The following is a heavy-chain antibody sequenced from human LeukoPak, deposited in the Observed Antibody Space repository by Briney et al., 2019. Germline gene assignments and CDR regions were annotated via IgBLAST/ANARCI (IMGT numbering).Heavy chain of an antibody. D-gene: IGHD3-3*01. CDR2: ISSSSSYI. Sequence: GGSLRLSCAASGFTFSSYSMNWVRQAPGKGLEWVSSISSSSSYIYYADSVKGRFTISRDNAKNSLYLQMSSLRAEDTAVYYCARGGKGVRFLEWPDPFDYWGQGTLVTVSS. CDR3: ARGGKGVRFLEWPDPFDY. V-gene: IGHV3-21*04. J-gene: IGHJ4*02. CDR1: GFTFSSYS.